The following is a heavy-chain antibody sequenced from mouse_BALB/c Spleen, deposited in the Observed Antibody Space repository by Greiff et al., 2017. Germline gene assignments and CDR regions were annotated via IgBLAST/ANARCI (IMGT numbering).Heavy chain of an antibody. CDR2: IWSGGST. CDR1: GFSLTSYG. CDR3: ARNFRIMGAMDY. V-gene: IGHV2-2*02. Sequence: QVQLQQSGPGLVQPSQSLSITCTVSGFSLTSYGVHWVRQSPGKGLEWLGVIWSGGSTGYNAAFISRLSISKDNSKSQVFFKMNSLQANDTAIYYCARNFRIMGAMDYWGQGTSVTVSS. J-gene: IGHJ4*01. D-gene: IGHD1-1*02.